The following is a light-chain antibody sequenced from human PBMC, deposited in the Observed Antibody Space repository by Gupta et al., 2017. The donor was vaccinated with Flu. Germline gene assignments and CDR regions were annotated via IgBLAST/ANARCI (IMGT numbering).Light chain of an antibody. Sequence: SGDIGAYNFVSWYQQVPGEAPKLIIYEVSSRPSGISSRFSGSKSGNTASLTVSGLQAEDEDTYYCSSYTISNSWVFGGGTKLTVL. CDR2: EVS. CDR3: SSYTISNSWV. V-gene: IGLV2-14*01. CDR1: SGDIGAYNF. J-gene: IGLJ3*02.